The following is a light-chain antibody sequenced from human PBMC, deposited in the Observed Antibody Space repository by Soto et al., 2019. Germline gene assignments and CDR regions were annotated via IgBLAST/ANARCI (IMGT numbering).Light chain of an antibody. V-gene: IGLV4-60*03. CDR3: ETWDTNTRI. CDR2: LESSGTY. J-gene: IGLJ2*01. CDR1: SGHSTYT. Sequence: QSVLTQPPSASASLGSSVKLTCTLSSGHSTYTIAWHQQQPGKAPRSLMKLESSGTYNKGSGVPDRFSGSSSGADRYLTISNLRSDDEADYYCETWDTNTRIFGGGTKLTVL.